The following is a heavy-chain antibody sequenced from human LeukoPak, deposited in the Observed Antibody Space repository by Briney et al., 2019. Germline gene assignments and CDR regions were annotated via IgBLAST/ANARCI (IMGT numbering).Heavy chain of an antibody. J-gene: IGHJ6*02. V-gene: IGHV4-34*01. CDR3: ARIYDFWSGYSPYYYGMDV. D-gene: IGHD3-3*01. Sequence: SETLSLTCAVYGGSFSGYYWSWIRQPPGKGLEWIGEINHSGSTNYNPSLKSRVTISVDTSKNQFSLKLSSVTAADTAVYYCARIYDFWSGYSPYYYGMDVWGQGTTVTVSS. CDR2: INHSGST. CDR1: GGSFSGYY.